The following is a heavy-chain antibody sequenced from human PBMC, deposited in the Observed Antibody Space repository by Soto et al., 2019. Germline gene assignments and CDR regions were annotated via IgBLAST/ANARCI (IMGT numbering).Heavy chain of an antibody. CDR1: GFTFSSYW. CDR3: ASPASIAARQYYYYGMDV. D-gene: IGHD6-6*01. V-gene: IGHV3-7*01. CDR2: IKQDGSEK. Sequence: GGSLRLSCAASGFTFSSYWMSWVRQAPGKGLEWVANIKQDGSEKYYVDSVKGRFTISRDNAKNSLYLQMNSLRAEDTAVYYCASPASIAARQYYYYGMDVWGQGTTVTVSS. J-gene: IGHJ6*02.